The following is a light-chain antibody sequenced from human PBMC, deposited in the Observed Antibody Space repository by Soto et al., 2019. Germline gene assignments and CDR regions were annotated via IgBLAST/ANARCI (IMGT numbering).Light chain of an antibody. CDR1: SSDVGGYNY. J-gene: IGLJ1*01. Sequence: QSALTQPRSVSGSPGQSVTISCTGTSSDVGGYNYVSWYQQHPGKAPKLMIYDVSKRPSGVPDRFSGSKSGNTASLTISGLQAEDEADYYCCSYAGSYTLYVFGTGTKLTLL. CDR2: DVS. CDR3: CSYAGSYTLYV. V-gene: IGLV2-11*01.